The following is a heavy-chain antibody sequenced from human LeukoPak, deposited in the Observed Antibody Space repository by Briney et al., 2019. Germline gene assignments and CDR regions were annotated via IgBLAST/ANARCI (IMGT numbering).Heavy chain of an antibody. CDR1: GFTFSSYG. Sequence: PGRSLRLSCAASGFTFSSYGMHWVRQAPGKGLEWVAVISYDGSNKYYGDSVKGRFIISRDNSKNTLYLQMNNLRAEDTAVYYCARALGQWLLTYYFDYWGQGTLVTVSS. CDR3: ARALGQWLLTYYFDY. D-gene: IGHD3-22*01. V-gene: IGHV3-30*19. J-gene: IGHJ4*02. CDR2: ISYDGSNK.